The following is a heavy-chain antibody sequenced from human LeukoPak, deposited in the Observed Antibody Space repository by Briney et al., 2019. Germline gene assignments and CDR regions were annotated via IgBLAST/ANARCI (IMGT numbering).Heavy chain of an antibody. CDR1: GGTSINYA. V-gene: IGHV1-69*05. J-gene: IGHJ4*02. CDR2: IIPMFRKA. Sequence: SVKVSCKASGGTSINYAINWVRQAPGQGLQWMGGIIPMFRKAHFAQRFQGRVTITTDEFTNTTYMELSSLRSEDTAVYYCTRDLDDPRGYNVFAYWGQGSLVTASS. CDR3: TRDLDDPRGYNVFAY. D-gene: IGHD6-25*01.